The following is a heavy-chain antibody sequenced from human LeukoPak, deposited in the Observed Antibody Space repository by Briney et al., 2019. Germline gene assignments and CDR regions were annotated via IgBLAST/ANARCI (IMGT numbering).Heavy chain of an antibody. J-gene: IGHJ4*02. Sequence: GGSLTLSCAAPGFSFSDYWMTWVRQAPGAGLEFVANINPVGTATYYADPVKGRFTISRDNAKNLVYLQMNSLRAEDTAVYHCGRFGYVAGVDLWGQGTLVTVSS. D-gene: IGHD6-19*01. CDR3: GRFGYVAGVDL. CDR2: INPVGTAT. V-gene: IGHV3-7*01. CDR1: GFSFSDYW.